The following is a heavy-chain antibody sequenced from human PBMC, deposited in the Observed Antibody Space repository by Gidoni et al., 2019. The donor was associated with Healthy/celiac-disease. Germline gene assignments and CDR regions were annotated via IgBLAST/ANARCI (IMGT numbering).Heavy chain of an antibody. CDR2: ITAGSIAT. CDR3: AKDLRGASVAGPSDY. Sequence: EVQLLESGGDLVQPGGSLRLSFGSSGFTVSNYAMTWVRQAPGKGLGWVSGITAGSIATYYADSVKGRFIVSRDNSKNTLYLHMDSLTAEDTAVYYCAKDLRGASVAGPSDYWGQGTQVTVSS. V-gene: IGHV3-23*01. CDR1: GFTVSNYA. J-gene: IGHJ4*02. D-gene: IGHD6-19*01.